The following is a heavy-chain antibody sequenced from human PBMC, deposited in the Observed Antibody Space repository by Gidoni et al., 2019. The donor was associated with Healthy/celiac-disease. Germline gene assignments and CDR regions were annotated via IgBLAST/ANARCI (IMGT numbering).Heavy chain of an antibody. Sequence: EVQLVESGGGLVKPGGSLRLSCAASGFTFSSYSMNWVRQAPGKGLEWFSSISSSSSYIYYADSVKGRFTISRDNAKNSLYLQMNSLRAEDTAVYYCARAVAGNFDYWGQGTLVTVSS. CDR2: ISSSSSYI. D-gene: IGHD6-19*01. CDR3: ARAVAGNFDY. V-gene: IGHV3-21*01. J-gene: IGHJ4*02. CDR1: GFTFSSYS.